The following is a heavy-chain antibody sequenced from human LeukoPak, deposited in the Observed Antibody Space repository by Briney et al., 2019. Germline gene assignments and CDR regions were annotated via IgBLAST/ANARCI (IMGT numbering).Heavy chain of an antibody. CDR1: GYTFTGYY. CDR2: INPNSGGT. V-gene: IGHV1-2*02. Sequence: GASVKVSCKASGYTFTGYYMHWVRQAPGQGLEWMGWINPNSGGTNYAQKFQGRVTMTRDTSISTAYMELSRLRSDDTAVYYCARWRSHSSSSPYYYYGMDVWGQGTTVTVSS. CDR3: ARWRSHSSSSPYYYYGMDV. D-gene: IGHD6-6*01. J-gene: IGHJ6*02.